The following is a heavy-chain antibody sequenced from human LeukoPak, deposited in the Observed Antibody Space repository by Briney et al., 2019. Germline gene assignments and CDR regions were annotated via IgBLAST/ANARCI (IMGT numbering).Heavy chain of an antibody. V-gene: IGHV3-30*02. CDR2: IRYDGSNK. D-gene: IGHD6-13*01. CDR3: AKGAKVAALRYYYMDV. J-gene: IGHJ6*03. Sequence: PGGSLRLSCAASGFTFSSYGMHWVRQAPGKGLEWVAFIRYDGSNKYYADSVKGRFTISRDNSKNTLYLQMNSPRAEDTAVYYCAKGAKVAALRYYYMDVWGKGTTVTVSS. CDR1: GFTFSSYG.